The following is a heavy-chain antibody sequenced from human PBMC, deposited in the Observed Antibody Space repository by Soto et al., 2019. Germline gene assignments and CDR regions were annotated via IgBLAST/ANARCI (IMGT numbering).Heavy chain of an antibody. V-gene: IGHV3-74*01. D-gene: IGHD1-1*01. J-gene: IGHJ4*02. CDR3: ARGGLEPFDY. Sequence: VQLVESGGGLVQPGGSLRLSCAASGFNLGSYWMHWVRQAPGKGLVWVSRINDYGTTINYAESVEGRFTIYRDDAKSEVYLQMNNLRAEDTAVYYCARGGLEPFDYWGQGALVTVSS. CDR1: GFNLGSYW. CDR2: INDYGTTI.